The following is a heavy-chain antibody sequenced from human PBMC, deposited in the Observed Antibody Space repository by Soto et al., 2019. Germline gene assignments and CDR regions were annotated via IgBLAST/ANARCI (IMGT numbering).Heavy chain of an antibody. CDR2: ISAYNGNT. V-gene: IGHV1-18*01. CDR3: AREASYYGAAPWFFDL. CDR1: GYTFTSYG. Sequence: QVQLVQSGAEVKKPGASVKVSCKASGYTFTSYGISWVRQAPGQGLEWMGWISAYNGNTNYAQKLQGRVTMTTDTSTSTAYMELRSLRSGDTAVYYCAREASYYGAAPWFFDLWGRGTLVTVSS. D-gene: IGHD4-17*01. J-gene: IGHJ2*01.